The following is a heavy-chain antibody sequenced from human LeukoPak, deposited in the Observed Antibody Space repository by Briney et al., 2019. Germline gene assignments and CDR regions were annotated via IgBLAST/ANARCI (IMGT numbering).Heavy chain of an antibody. CDR1: GFTFRSHA. Sequence: GGSLRLSCVGSGFTFRSHAMSWVRQAPGKGLEWVANIKQDGSEKYYVDSVKGRFTISRDNSKNTLYLQMNSLRAEDTAVYYCAKGTGLSGYPTGNHWGQGTLVTVSS. D-gene: IGHD5-18*01. V-gene: IGHV3-7*01. J-gene: IGHJ5*02. CDR3: AKGTGLSGYPTGNH. CDR2: IKQDGSEK.